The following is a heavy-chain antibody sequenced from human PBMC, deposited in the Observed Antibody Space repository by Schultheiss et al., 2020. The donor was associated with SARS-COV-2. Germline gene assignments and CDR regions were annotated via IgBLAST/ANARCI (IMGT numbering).Heavy chain of an antibody. Sequence: GGSLRLSCSASGFTFSSYAMHWVRQAPGKGLEYVSAISSNGGSTYYADSVKGRFTISRDNSKNTLYLQMSSLRAEDTAVYYCTTVGVVVPAAIIDYWGQGTLVTVSS. CDR2: ISSNGGST. V-gene: IGHV3-64D*09. J-gene: IGHJ4*02. D-gene: IGHD2-2*02. CDR1: GFTFSSYA. CDR3: TTVGVVVPAAIIDY.